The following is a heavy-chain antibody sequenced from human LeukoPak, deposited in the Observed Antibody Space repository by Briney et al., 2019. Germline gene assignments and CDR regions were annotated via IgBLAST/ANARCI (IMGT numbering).Heavy chain of an antibody. CDR1: GGTFSSYA. Sequence: GASVKVSCKASGGTFSSYAISWVRQAPGQGLEWMGRIIPIFGIANYAQKFQGRATITADKSTSTAYMGLSSLRSEDTVVYYCARQGYCSGGSCTGAHWFDPWGQGTLVTVSS. V-gene: IGHV1-69*04. CDR2: IIPIFGIA. J-gene: IGHJ5*02. D-gene: IGHD2-15*01. CDR3: ARQGYCSGGSCTGAHWFDP.